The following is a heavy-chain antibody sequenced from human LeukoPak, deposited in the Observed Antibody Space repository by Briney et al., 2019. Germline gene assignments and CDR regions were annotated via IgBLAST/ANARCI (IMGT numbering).Heavy chain of an antibody. J-gene: IGHJ4*02. D-gene: IGHD5-24*01. Sequence: VASVKVSCKASGYTFRNYGISWVRQAPGQGLEWMGWISAYSGNTNYAQNLQGRVTMTTDTSTSTAYMELRSLRSDDTAVYSCARDGAPEMAIIKSGSDYWGQGTLVTVSS. CDR3: ARDGAPEMAIIKSGSDY. CDR1: GYTFRNYG. V-gene: IGHV1-18*01. CDR2: ISAYSGNT.